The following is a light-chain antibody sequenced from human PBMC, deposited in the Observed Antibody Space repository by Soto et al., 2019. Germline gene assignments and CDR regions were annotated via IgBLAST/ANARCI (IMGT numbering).Light chain of an antibody. V-gene: IGKV1-5*01. CDR3: QQYGSSPLT. Sequence: DIQMTQSPSSLSASVGDRVTLTCRASQEIVNWLAWYQQRPGKAPNLLVYHASSLRTGVPSRFRGSGSGREFTLTISKLEPEDFAVYYCQQYGSSPLTFGGGTKVDIK. J-gene: IGKJ4*01. CDR2: HAS. CDR1: QEIVNW.